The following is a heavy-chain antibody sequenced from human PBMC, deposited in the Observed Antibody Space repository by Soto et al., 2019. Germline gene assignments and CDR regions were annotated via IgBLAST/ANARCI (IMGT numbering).Heavy chain of an antibody. CDR3: AARRRRYWFDP. V-gene: IGHV4-34*01. CDR1: GGSFSGYY. Sequence: SETLSLTCAAYGGSFSGYYWSWIRQPPGKGLEWIGEINHSGSTNYNPSLKSRVTISVDTSKNQFSLKLSSVTAADTAVYYCAARRRRYWFDPWGQGTQVTVSS. CDR2: INHSGST. J-gene: IGHJ5*02.